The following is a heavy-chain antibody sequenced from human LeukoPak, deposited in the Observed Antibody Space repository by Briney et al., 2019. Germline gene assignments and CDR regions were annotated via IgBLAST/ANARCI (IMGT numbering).Heavy chain of an antibody. CDR1: GGSISSGGYS. J-gene: IGHJ4*02. Sequence: SETLSLTCAVSGGSISSGGYSWSWIRQPPEKGLEWIGYIYHSGSTYYNPSLKSRVTISVDRSKNQFSLKLSSVTAADTAVYYCARYYYGSGSYYKGFDYWGQGTLVTVSS. CDR2: IYHSGST. D-gene: IGHD3-10*01. CDR3: ARYYYGSGSYYKGFDY. V-gene: IGHV4-30-2*01.